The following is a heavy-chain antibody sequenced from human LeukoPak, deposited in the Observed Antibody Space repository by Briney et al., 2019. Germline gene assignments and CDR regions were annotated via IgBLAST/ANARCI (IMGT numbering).Heavy chain of an antibody. CDR3: ARVVGTSMMFDY. Sequence: PGGSLRLSCAASGFTFSSYSMNWVRQAPGKGLEWVSSISSSSYIYYADSVKGRFTISRDNSKNTLYLQMNSLRAEDTAVYYCARVVGTSMMFDYWGQGTLVTVSS. CDR1: GFTFSSYS. V-gene: IGHV3-21*01. CDR2: ISSSSYI. J-gene: IGHJ4*02. D-gene: IGHD1-7*01.